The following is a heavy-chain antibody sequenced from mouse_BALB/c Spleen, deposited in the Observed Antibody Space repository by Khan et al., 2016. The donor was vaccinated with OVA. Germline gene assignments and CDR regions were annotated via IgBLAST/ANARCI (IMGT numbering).Heavy chain of an antibody. Sequence: VQLKQSGPELVKPGASVKMSCKASGYTFTSYVIHWVKQRPGQGLEWIGYIYPYNDDTKYNEKFKGKATLTSDKSSSTAYLDLSSLTSEDSAVYYCARNFRSAVSFDYWGQGTTLTVSS. D-gene: IGHD2-14*01. CDR1: GYTFTSYV. J-gene: IGHJ2*01. CDR3: ARNFRSAVSFDY. V-gene: IGHV1S136*01. CDR2: IYPYNDDT.